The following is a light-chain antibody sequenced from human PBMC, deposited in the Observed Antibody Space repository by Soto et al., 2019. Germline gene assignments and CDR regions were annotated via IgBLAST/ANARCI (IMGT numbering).Light chain of an antibody. CDR1: QSVSSSY. CDR2: GAS. V-gene: IGKV3-20*01. Sequence: EIVLTQSPGTLSLSPWERVTLSCRASQSVSSSYLAWYQQKPGQPPRLLIYGASRRATGIPDRFSGSGSGSEFTLTISSLKPDDFATYYCQKYNSYSFGQGTKVDIK. CDR3: QKYNSYS. J-gene: IGKJ1*01.